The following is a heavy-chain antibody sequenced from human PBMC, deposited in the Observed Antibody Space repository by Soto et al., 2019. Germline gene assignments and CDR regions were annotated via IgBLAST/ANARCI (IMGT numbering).Heavy chain of an antibody. V-gene: IGHV4-59*08. Sequence: QVHLQESGPGLVKPSETLSLTCSVSGDSITAYYWSWIRQPPGKALEWIGYIYHAGNTNYNPSLRGRVTMSVDTSRNRFSLTLKSVTAADTDIYYCARLNYYFHHWGQGTLVTVSS. CDR2: IYHAGNT. CDR1: GDSITAYY. CDR3: ARLNYYFHH. D-gene: IGHD1-20*01. J-gene: IGHJ4*02.